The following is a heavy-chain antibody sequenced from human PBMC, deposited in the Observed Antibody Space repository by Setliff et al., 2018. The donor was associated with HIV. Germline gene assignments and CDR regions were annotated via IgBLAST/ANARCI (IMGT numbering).Heavy chain of an antibody. CDR1: GFDFSNYW. D-gene: IGHD1-26*01. CDR2: INKDGSEK. CDR3: ARDSGTVVGATGPGY. Sequence: GGSLSLSCAASGFDFSNYWFSWVRQAPGKGLEWVANINKDGSEKYYVDSVKGRFTISRDNAKNSLYLQMDSLRGEDTAVYYCARDSGTVVGATGPGYWGQGALVTVSS. V-gene: IGHV3-7*03. J-gene: IGHJ4*02.